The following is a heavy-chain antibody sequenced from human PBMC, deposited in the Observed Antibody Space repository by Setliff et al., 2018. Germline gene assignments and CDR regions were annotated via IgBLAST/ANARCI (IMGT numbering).Heavy chain of an antibody. CDR2: INYSGRT. V-gene: IGHV4-39*07. Sequence: SETLSLTCTVSGGSITSGRYYWGWIRQPPGQGLEWIGEINYSGRTNYNPSFKSRVIISADTSKNQFSLKLTSVTAADAGVYYCARGAGEYSGNYYRWGQGALVTVSS. CDR3: ARGAGEYSGNYYR. D-gene: IGHD1-26*01. CDR1: GGSITSGRYY. J-gene: IGHJ5*02.